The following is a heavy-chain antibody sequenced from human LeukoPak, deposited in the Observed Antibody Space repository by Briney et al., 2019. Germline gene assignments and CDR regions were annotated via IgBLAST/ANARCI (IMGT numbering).Heavy chain of an antibody. J-gene: IGHJ4*02. CDR3: ARDSTRYGSDFDY. V-gene: IGHV3-7*01. D-gene: IGHD3-10*01. CDR2: IKQDGSEK. CDR1: GFTFSSYW. Sequence: GGSLRLSCAASGFTFSSYWMSWVRQAPGKGLEWVANIKQDGSEKYYVDSVKGRFTISRDNAKNSLYLQMNSLRAEDTAVYYCARDSTRYGSDFDYWGQGTLVTVSS.